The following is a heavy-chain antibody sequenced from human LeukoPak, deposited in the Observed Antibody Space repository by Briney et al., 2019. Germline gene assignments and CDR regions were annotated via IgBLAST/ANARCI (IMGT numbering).Heavy chain of an antibody. D-gene: IGHD3-10*01. Sequence: GGSLRLSCAASGFTVSSNEMSWVRQAPGKGLEWVALIYGDGTTFYTDSVKGRFTISRDNFKNTLYLQMSSLRPEDTALYYCARDRAGAQSWVALDPWGQGTLVTVSS. CDR1: GFTVSSNE. CDR3: ARDRAGAQSWVALDP. J-gene: IGHJ5*02. V-gene: IGHV3-66*02. CDR2: IYGDGTT.